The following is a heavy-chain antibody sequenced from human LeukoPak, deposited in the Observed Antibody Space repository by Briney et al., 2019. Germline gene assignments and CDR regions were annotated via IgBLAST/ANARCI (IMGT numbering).Heavy chain of an antibody. CDR3: ARASTLAVAGNAFDI. D-gene: IGHD6-19*01. CDR2: IWYDGSNK. Sequence: GRSLRLSCAASGFTFSSYGMHWVRQAPGKGLEWVAVIWYDGSNKYYADSVKGRFTISRDNSKNTLYLQMYSLRAEDTAVYYCARASTLAVAGNAFDIWGQGTMVTVSS. V-gene: IGHV3-33*01. J-gene: IGHJ3*02. CDR1: GFTFSSYG.